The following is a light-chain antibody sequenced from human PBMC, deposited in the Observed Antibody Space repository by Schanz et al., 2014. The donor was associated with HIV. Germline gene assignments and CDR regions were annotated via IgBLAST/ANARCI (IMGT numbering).Light chain of an antibody. CDR2: GAS. J-gene: IGKJ2*01. Sequence: EVVMTQSPATLSVSPGERATLSCRASQSVGTILAWYQQKPGQAPRLLIYGASSRATGIPDRFSGSGSGTDFTLTISRLEPEDFAVYYCQQYGSSPYTFGQGTKLEIK. CDR1: QSVGTI. V-gene: IGKV3-20*01. CDR3: QQYGSSPYT.